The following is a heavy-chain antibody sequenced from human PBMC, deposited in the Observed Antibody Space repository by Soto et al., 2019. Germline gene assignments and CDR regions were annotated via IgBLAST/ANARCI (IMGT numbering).Heavy chain of an antibody. V-gene: IGHV3-7*03. CDR2: IRQDGGAQ. CDR1: GFTFTTYW. CDR3: VRGGHGSGSYLGSY. D-gene: IGHD3-10*01. J-gene: IGHJ4*02. Sequence: GGSLRLSCVASGFTFTTYWMSWVRQAPGKGLEWVANIRQDGGAQYYVDSVKGRFTISRDNTKNSVYLQMDSLRAEDTAVYYCVRGGHGSGSYLGSYWGQGILVTVSS.